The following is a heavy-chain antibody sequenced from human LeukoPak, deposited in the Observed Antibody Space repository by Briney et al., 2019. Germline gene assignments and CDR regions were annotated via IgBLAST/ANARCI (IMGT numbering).Heavy chain of an antibody. Sequence: GGSLRLSCAASGFTFSSYAMHWVRQAPGKGLEWVAVISYDGSNKYYADSVKGRFTISRDNSKNTLYLQMNSLRAEDTAVYYCARDGSSGYDRDWYFDLWGRGTLVTVSS. V-gene: IGHV3-30-3*01. J-gene: IGHJ2*01. CDR3: ARDGSSGYDRDWYFDL. CDR1: GFTFSSYA. D-gene: IGHD5-12*01. CDR2: ISYDGSNK.